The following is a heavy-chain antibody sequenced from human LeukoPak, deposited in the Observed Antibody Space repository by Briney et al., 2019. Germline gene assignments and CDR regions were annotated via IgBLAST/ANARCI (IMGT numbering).Heavy chain of an antibody. CDR3: ARASFASGSYYFDL. D-gene: IGHD3-10*01. CDR2: VYHSGAE. V-gene: IGHV4-38-2*02. J-gene: IGHJ4*02. Sequence: SETLSLTCIVSTDAITSHFYWGWIRQSPGEGGKGLEWIASVYHSGAEYVNPSLKSRVTTSVDTSKSQFYLTLTSVTAADTAVYFCARASFASGSYYFDLWGPGTLITVSS. CDR1: TDAITSHFY.